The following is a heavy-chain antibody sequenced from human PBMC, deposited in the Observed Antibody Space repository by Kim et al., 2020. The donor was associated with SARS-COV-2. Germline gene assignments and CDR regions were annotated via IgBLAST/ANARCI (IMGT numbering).Heavy chain of an antibody. Sequence: GGSLRLSCAASGFTVSSNYMSWVRQAPGKGLEWVSVIYSGGSTYYADSVKGRFTISRDNSKNTLYLQMNSLRAEDTAVYYCARESCGSGSDYYYGMDVWGQGTAVTVSS. J-gene: IGHJ6*02. V-gene: IGHV3-53*01. CDR1: GFTVSSNY. CDR3: ARESCGSGSDYYYGMDV. CDR2: IYSGGST. D-gene: IGHD3-10*01.